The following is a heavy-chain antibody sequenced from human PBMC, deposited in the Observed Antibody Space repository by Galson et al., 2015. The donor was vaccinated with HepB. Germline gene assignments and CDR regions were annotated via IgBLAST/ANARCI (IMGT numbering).Heavy chain of an antibody. Sequence: SVKVSCKASGGTFTSYGISWVRQAPGQGLEWMGGIISIFGRADYAQKFQGRVTITADGSTSTAYMELSSLRSEDTAVYYCARDSWPYGSGPYHYYGMDVWGQGTTVTVSS. CDR2: IISIFGRA. CDR1: GGTFTSYG. CDR3: ARDSWPYGSGPYHYYGMDV. V-gene: IGHV1-69*13. D-gene: IGHD3-10*01. J-gene: IGHJ6*02.